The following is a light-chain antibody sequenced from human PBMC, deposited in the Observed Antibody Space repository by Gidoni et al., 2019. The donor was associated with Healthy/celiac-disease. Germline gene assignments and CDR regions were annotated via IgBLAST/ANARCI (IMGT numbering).Light chain of an antibody. CDR3: QQSYSTPFP. CDR1: QSISSY. Sequence: DIQMTQSPSSLSASVGDRVTITCRASQSISSYLNWYQQKPGKAPKLLIYAASSLQSGVPSRFSGSGSGPAFTLTISSLHPEDFATYYCQQSYSTPFPFGPGTKVDIK. J-gene: IGKJ3*01. CDR2: AAS. V-gene: IGKV1-39*01.